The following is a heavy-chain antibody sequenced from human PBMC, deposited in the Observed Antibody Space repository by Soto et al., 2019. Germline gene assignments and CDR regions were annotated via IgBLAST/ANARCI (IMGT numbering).Heavy chain of an antibody. CDR3: ARVSGGNTPLWYFDL. CDR2: ISYDGSNK. D-gene: IGHD2-15*01. J-gene: IGHJ2*01. CDR1: GFTFSSYA. V-gene: IGHV3-30-3*01. Sequence: QVQLVESGGGVVQPGRSLRLSCAASGFTFSSYAMHWVRQAPGKGLEWVAVISYDGSNKYYADSVKGRFTISRDNSKNTLYLQMNSLRAEDTAVHYCARVSGGNTPLWYFDLWGRGTLVTVSS.